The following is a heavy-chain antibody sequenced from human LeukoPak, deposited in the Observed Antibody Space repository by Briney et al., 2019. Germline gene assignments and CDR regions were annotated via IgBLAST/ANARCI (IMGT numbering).Heavy chain of an antibody. CDR3: AKEGSSGYYY. D-gene: IGHD3-22*01. V-gene: IGHV3-30-3*02. J-gene: IGHJ4*02. Sequence: GRSLRLSCAASGFTFSSYAMHWVRQAPGKGLEWVAVISYDGSNKYYADSVKGRFTISRDNSKNTLYLQMNSLRAEDTAVYYCAKEGSSGYYYWGQGTLVTVSS. CDR2: ISYDGSNK. CDR1: GFTFSSYA.